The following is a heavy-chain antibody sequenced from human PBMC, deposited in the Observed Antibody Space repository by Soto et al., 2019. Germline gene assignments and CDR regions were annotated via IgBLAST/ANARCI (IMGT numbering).Heavy chain of an antibody. CDR1: GITFTNAW. J-gene: IGHJ4*02. D-gene: IGHD4-17*01. CDR2: IKNKVDGGTT. CDR3: TTDPGDYEDF. Sequence: EVQLVESGGDLVKPGGCLRLACAASGITFTNAWMSWVRQAPGKGLEWVGRIKNKVDGGTTDYAAPVRGRFTISRDDSKNTLFLQMNSLETEETAVYYCTTDPGDYEDFWGQGTLVTVSS. V-gene: IGHV3-15*01.